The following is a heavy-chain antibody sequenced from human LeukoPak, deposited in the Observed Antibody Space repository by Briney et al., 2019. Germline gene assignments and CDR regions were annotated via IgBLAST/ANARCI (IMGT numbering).Heavy chain of an antibody. V-gene: IGHV4-34*01. D-gene: IGHD3-22*01. Sequence: SETLSLTCAVYGGSFSGYYWSWIRQPPGKGLEWIGEINNSGSTNYNPSLKSRVTISVDTSKNQFSLKLSSVTAADTAVYYCARTSIYYDSSGYRSWGQGTLVTVSS. CDR1: GGSFSGYY. CDR3: ARTSIYYDSSGYRS. CDR2: INNSGST. J-gene: IGHJ5*02.